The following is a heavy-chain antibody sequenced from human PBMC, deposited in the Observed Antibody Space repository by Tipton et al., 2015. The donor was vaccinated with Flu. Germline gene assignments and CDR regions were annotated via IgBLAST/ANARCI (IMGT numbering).Heavy chain of an antibody. D-gene: IGHD4-23*01. CDR2: INHSGST. CDR1: GGSFSGYY. Sequence: TLSLTCAVYGGSFSGYYWSWIRQPPGKGLEWIGEINHSGSTNYNPSLKSRVTISVDTPKNQFSLKLSSVTAPDTAVHYCATLGTTVVTGYGMDVWGQGTTVPVPS. CDR3: ATLGTTVVTGYGMDV. J-gene: IGHJ6*02. V-gene: IGHV4-34*01.